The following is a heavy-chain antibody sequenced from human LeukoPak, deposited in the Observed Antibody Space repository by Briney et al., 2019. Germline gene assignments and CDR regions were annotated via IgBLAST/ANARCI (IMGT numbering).Heavy chain of an antibody. J-gene: IGHJ5*02. D-gene: IGHD4-17*01. CDR1: GFTFSTYS. CDR2: ISGSGSTI. V-gene: IGHV3-48*04. Sequence: HSGGSLRLSCAASGFTFSTYSMNWVRQAPGKGLEWVSAISGSGSTIYYADSVKGRFTISRDNARNSLFLQMNTLRVEDTAVYYCAKDSLLTVLSPVAASWGQGTLVTVSS. CDR3: AKDSLLTVLSPVAAS.